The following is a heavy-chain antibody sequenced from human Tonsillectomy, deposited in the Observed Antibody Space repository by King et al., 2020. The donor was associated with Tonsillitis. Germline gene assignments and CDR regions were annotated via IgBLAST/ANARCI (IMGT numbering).Heavy chain of an antibody. CDR2: IRYDGSNK. Sequence: VQLVESGGGVVQPGGSLRLSCAASGFTFSSYGMHWVRQAPGKGLEGVAFIRYDGSNKYYADSVKGRFTISRDNSKNTLYLQMNSLRAEDTAVYYCAKQIVGATDDDYWGQGTLVTVSS. CDR1: GFTFSSYG. J-gene: IGHJ4*02. CDR3: AKQIVGATDDDY. V-gene: IGHV3-30*02. D-gene: IGHD1-26*01.